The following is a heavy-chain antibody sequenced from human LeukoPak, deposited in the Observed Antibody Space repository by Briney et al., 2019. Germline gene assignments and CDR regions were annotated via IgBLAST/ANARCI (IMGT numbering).Heavy chain of an antibody. CDR2: TYTSGST. CDR1: GGSISSYY. CDR3: AREFATVYYYYGMDV. D-gene: IGHD4-17*01. Sequence: SETLSLTCTVSGGSISSYYWSWIRQPAGKGLEWIGRTYTSGSTNYNPSLKSRVTMSVDTSKNQFSLKLSSVTAADTAVYYCAREFATVYYYYGMDVWGQGTTVTVSS. V-gene: IGHV4-4*07. J-gene: IGHJ6*02.